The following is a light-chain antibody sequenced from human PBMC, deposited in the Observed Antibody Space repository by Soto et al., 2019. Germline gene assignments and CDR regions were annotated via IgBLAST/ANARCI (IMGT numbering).Light chain of an antibody. CDR3: QQAKSFPIT. Sequence: DIQMTQSPSTLSGSVGDRVIITCRASQSIGSWLAWYQQQPGKVPKLLIYTASTLQSGVPSRFSGSGSGAEFTLTISSLQPEDSLTYYCQQAKSFPITFGQGTRLEIK. V-gene: IGKV1-5*03. J-gene: IGKJ5*01. CDR2: TAS. CDR1: QSIGSW.